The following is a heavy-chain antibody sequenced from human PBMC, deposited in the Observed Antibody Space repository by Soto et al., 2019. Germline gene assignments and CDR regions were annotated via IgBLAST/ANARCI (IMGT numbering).Heavy chain of an antibody. CDR3: ASNTRYDPPDY. CDR2: ISVSGGST. V-gene: IGHV3-23*01. D-gene: IGHD3-16*01. CDR1: GFTFISYA. Sequence: GGSLRLSCAASGFTFISYAMSWVSQAPGKGLAWVSGISVSGGSTYYADSVKGRFTISRDNSKNTLYLQMNSLRAEDTAVYYCASNTRYDPPDYWGQGTLVTVS. J-gene: IGHJ4*02.